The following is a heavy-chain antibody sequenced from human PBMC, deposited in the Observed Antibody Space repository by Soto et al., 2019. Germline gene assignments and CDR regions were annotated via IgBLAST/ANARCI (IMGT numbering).Heavy chain of an antibody. V-gene: IGHV1-69*12. Sequence: QVQLVQSGAEVKKPGSSVKVSCKASGGTFSSYAISWVRQAPGQGLEWMGGIIPIFGTANYAQKFQGRVTITADESTTTAYMELSSLRSEDTAVYYCAREGGSGNYRYYAMDVWGQVTTVTVSS. CDR2: IIPIFGTA. D-gene: IGHD3-10*01. CDR1: GGTFSSYA. J-gene: IGHJ6*02. CDR3: AREGGSGNYRYYAMDV.